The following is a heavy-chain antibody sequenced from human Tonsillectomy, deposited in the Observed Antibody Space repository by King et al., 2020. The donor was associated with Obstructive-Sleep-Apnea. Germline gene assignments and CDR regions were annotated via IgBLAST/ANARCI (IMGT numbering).Heavy chain of an antibody. Sequence: VQLQESGPGLVKPSETLSLTCSVSGGSISSYYWNWIRQPPGKGLEWIGYIYYSGSTNYNPSLQSRVTISVDTSKNQFSLKVNSVTAADTAVYYCARGPHYYDSQYYFDYWGQGTLVTVSS. CDR2: IYYSGST. V-gene: IGHV4-59*08. CDR1: GGSISSYY. CDR3: ARGPHYYDSQYYFDY. D-gene: IGHD3-22*01. J-gene: IGHJ4*02.